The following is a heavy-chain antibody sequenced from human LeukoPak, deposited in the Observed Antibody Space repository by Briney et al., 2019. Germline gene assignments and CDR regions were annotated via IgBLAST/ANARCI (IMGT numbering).Heavy chain of an antibody. CDR1: GFTLSSYA. CDR3: AKDSVPAVIGWFDP. D-gene: IGHD2-2*01. CDR2: ISGSGGST. Sequence: GGSLRLSCAASGFTLSSYAMSWVRQAPGKGLEWVSAISGSGGSTYYADSVKGRFTISRDNSKNTLYLQMNSLRAEDTAVYYCAKDSVPAVIGWFDPWGQGTLVTVSS. V-gene: IGHV3-23*01. J-gene: IGHJ5*02.